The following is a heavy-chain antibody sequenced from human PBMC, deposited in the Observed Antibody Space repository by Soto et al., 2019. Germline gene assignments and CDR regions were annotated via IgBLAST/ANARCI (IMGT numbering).Heavy chain of an antibody. D-gene: IGHD1-1*01. CDR2: ISGSGGST. Sequence: GGSLRLSCAASGFTFSSYAMSWVRQAPGKGLEWVSAISGSGGSTYYADSVKGRFTISRDNSKNTLYLQMNSLRAEDTAVYYCAKDAGSGTTGTTAPTPSDYWGQGTLVTVSS. CDR3: AKDAGSGTTGTTAPTPSDY. CDR1: GFTFSSYA. V-gene: IGHV3-23*01. J-gene: IGHJ4*02.